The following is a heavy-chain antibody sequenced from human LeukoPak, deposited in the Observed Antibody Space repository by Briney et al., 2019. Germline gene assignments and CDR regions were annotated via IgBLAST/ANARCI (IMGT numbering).Heavy chain of an antibody. CDR3: ARDYGDYGLKYFQH. D-gene: IGHD4-17*01. CDR1: GGSISSSNW. CDR2: IYHSGST. V-gene: IGHV4-4*02. J-gene: IGHJ1*01. Sequence: PSGTLSLTCAVSGGSISSSNWWSWVRQPPGEGLEWIGEIYHSGSTNYNPSLKSRVTISVDKSKNQFSLKLSSVTAADTAVYYCARDYGDYGLKYFQHWGQGTLVTVSS.